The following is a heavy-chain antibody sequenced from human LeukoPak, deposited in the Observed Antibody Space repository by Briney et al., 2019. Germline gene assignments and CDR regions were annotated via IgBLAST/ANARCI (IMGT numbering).Heavy chain of an antibody. J-gene: IGHJ6*03. Sequence: GASVKVSCKASGYTFTSYGISWVRQAPGQGLEWMGWISAYNGNTNYAQKLQGRVTMTTDTSTSTAYMELRSQRSDDTAVYYCARGLAYYDFWSGYYTDYYYYMDVWGKGTTVTVSS. CDR2: ISAYNGNT. D-gene: IGHD3-3*01. CDR3: ARGLAYYDFWSGYYTDYYYYMDV. V-gene: IGHV1-18*01. CDR1: GYTFTSYG.